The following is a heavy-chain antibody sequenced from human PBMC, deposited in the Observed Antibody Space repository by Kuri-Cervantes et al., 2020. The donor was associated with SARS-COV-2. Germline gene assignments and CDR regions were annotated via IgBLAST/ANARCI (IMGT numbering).Heavy chain of an antibody. V-gene: IGHV4-4*07. D-gene: IGHD6-13*01. CDR3: ARGGGGQLDFDY. Sequence: GSLRLSCTVSGGSISSYYWNWIRQPAGKGLEWIGRIYTSGSTNYNPSLKSRVTMSVDTSKNQFSLKLSSVTAADTAVYYCARGGGGQLDFDYWGQGTLVTVSS. CDR2: IYTSGST. J-gene: IGHJ4*02. CDR1: GGSISSYY.